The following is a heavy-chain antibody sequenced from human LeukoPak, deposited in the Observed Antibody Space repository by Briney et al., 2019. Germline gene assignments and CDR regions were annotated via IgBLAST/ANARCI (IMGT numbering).Heavy chain of an antibody. Sequence: GGSLRLSCVASEFTFSKYWMHWVRQARGKGLVSVSRINNDGSRTTYADSVKGRFTISRDNAKNTVYLQMNNLRDEDTAVYYCVRETDCTGGSCYLSRWFDPWGQGTLVTVSS. J-gene: IGHJ5*02. CDR1: EFTFSKYW. CDR2: INNDGSRT. V-gene: IGHV3-74*01. CDR3: VRETDCTGGSCYLSRWFDP. D-gene: IGHD2-15*01.